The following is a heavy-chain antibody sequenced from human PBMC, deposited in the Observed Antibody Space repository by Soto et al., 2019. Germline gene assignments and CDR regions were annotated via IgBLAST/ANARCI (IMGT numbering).Heavy chain of an antibody. CDR1: GGSFSGYY. V-gene: IGHV4-34*01. J-gene: IGHJ5*02. CDR3: ARADDYGDYVREGWFDP. CDR2: INHSGST. D-gene: IGHD4-17*01. Sequence: QVQLQQWGAGLLKPSETLSLTCAVYGGSFSGYYWSWIRQPPGKGLEWIGEINHSGSTNYNPSLKSRVTISVDPSKNKFSLKLSSVTAADTAVYYCARADDYGDYVREGWFDPWGQGTLVTVSS.